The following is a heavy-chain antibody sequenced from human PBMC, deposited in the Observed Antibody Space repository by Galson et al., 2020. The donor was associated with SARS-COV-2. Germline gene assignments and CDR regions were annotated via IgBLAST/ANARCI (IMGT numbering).Heavy chain of an antibody. J-gene: IGHJ4*02. Sequence: SETLSLTCAVSGGSISSSNWWSWVRQPPGKGLEWIGEIYHSGSTNYNPSLKSRVTISVDKSKNQFSLKLSSVTAADTAVYYCAIANYGDPTGVYYWGQGTLVIFAS. CDR1: GGSISSSNW. V-gene: IGHV4-4*02. CDR2: IYHSGST. D-gene: IGHD4-17*01. CDR3: AIANYGDPTGVYY.